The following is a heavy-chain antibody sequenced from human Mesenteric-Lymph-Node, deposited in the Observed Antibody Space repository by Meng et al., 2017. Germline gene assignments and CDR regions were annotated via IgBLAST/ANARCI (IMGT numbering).Heavy chain of an antibody. J-gene: IGHJ4*02. CDR2: INPNSGGT. CDR3: ARDFKVVTAIPLPQY. CDR1: GYTFTGYY. Sequence: ASVKVSCKASGYTFTGYYMHWVRQAPGQGLEWMGWINPNSGGTNYAQKFQGRVTMTRDTSISTAYMELSRLRSDDTAVYYCARDFKVVTAIPLPQYWGQGMLVTVSS. D-gene: IGHD2-21*02. V-gene: IGHV1-2*02.